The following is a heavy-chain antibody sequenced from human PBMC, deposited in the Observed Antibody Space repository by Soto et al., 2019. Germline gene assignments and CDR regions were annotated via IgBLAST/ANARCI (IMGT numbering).Heavy chain of an antibody. D-gene: IGHD2-15*01. CDR2: IRGSGGTT. CDR3: AKDQYCSGGSCYWNN. J-gene: IGHJ4*02. Sequence: EVQLLESGGGLVQPGGSLRLSCEASGFTFSSYTMSWVGRTPGEGLECVAAIRGSGGTTYYADSVKGRFTISSDNTKNTLHVPMNSLRAEDTAVYYCAKDQYCSGGSCYWNNWGQGTLVTVSS. CDR1: GFTFSSYT. V-gene: IGHV3-23*01.